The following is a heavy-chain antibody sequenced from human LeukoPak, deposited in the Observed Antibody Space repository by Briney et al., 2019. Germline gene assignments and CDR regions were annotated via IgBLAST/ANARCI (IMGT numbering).Heavy chain of an antibody. J-gene: IGHJ6*03. D-gene: IGHD3-3*01. V-gene: IGHV4-30-2*01. CDR1: GGSISSGGYY. CDR3: ARVWSLGPMDV. Sequence: SETLSLTCTVSGGSISSGGYYWSWIRQPPGKGLEWIGYIYHSGSTYYNPSLKSRVTISVDRSKNQFSLKLSSVTAADTAVYYCARVWSLGPMDVWGKGTTVTVSS. CDR2: IYHSGST.